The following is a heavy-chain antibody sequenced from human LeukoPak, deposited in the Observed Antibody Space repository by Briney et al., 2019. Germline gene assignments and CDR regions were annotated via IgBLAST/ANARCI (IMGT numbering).Heavy chain of an antibody. V-gene: IGHV3-30*18. CDR1: GFTFSSYG. Sequence: PGGSLRLSCAASGFTFSSYGMHWVRQAPGKGLEWVAVISYDGSNKYYADSVKGRFTISRDNSKNTLYLQMNSLRAEDTAVYYCAKRLGRGYSYGYGNDYWGHGTLVTVSS. CDR3: AKRLGRGYSYGYGNDY. J-gene: IGHJ4*01. D-gene: IGHD5-18*01. CDR2: ISYDGSNK.